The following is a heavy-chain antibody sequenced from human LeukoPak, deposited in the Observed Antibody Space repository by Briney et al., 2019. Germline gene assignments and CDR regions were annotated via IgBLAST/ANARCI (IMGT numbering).Heavy chain of an antibody. CDR1: GYTFTTHD. J-gene: IGHJ6*03. Sequence: SVKVSCKASGYTFTTHDINWVREAPGQGLEWMGGIIPIFGTANYAQKFQGRVTITTDESTSTAYMELSSLRSEDTAVYYCASGAPKHDIVLMVYAQRYYMDVWGKGTTVTVSS. CDR3: ASGAPKHDIVLMVYAQRYYMDV. CDR2: IIPIFGTA. D-gene: IGHD2-8*01. V-gene: IGHV1-69*05.